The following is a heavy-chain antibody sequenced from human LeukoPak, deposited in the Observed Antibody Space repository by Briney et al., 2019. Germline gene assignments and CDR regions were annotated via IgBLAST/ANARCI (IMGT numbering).Heavy chain of an antibody. CDR3: ARAQYYDILTGYYGNNWFDP. D-gene: IGHD3-9*01. Sequence: SETLSLTCAVYGGSFSGYYWSWIRQPPGKGLEWIGEINHSGSTNYNPSLKSRVTISVDTSKNQFSLKLSSVTAADTAVYYCARAQYYDILTGYYGNNWFDPWGQGTLVTVSS. J-gene: IGHJ5*02. CDR2: INHSGST. V-gene: IGHV4-34*01. CDR1: GGSFSGYY.